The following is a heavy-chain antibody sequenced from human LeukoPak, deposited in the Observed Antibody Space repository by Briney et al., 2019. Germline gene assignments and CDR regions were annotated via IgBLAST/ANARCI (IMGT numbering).Heavy chain of an antibody. CDR3: ARGDIVVVPAATPLLYNWFDP. J-gene: IGHJ5*02. CDR1: GYTFTGYY. V-gene: IGHV1-2*04. Sequence: ASVKVSCKASGYTFTGYYMHWVRQAPGQGLEWMGWINPNSGGTNYAQKFQGWVTMTRDTSISTAYMELSRLRSDDTVVYYCARGDIVVVPAATPLLYNWFDPWGQGTLVTVSS. CDR2: INPNSGGT. D-gene: IGHD2-2*01.